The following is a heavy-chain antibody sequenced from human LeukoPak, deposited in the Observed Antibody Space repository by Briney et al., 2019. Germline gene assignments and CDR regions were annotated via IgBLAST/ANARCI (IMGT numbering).Heavy chain of an antibody. Sequence: GGSLRLSCAASGFTFSSYAMHWVRQAPGKGLEYVSAISSNGGSTYYANSVKGRFTISRDNSKNTLYLQMGSLRAEDMAVYYCARDGHQTTVTTYNWFDPWGQGTLVTVSS. CDR1: GFTFSSYA. D-gene: IGHD4-17*01. J-gene: IGHJ5*02. CDR3: ARDGHQTTVTTYNWFDP. V-gene: IGHV3-64*01. CDR2: ISSNGGST.